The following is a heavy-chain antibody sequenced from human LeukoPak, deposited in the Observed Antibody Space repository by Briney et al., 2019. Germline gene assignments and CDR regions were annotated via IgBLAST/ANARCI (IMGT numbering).Heavy chain of an antibody. V-gene: IGHV1-69*13. CDR1: GGTFSSYA. J-gene: IGHJ6*03. CDR2: IIPIFGTA. Sequence: SVKVSCKASGGTFSSYAISWVRQAPGQGLEWMGGIIPIFGTANYAQKFQGRVTITADESTSTAYMELSSLRSEDTAAYYCARGEGSVKSVDYYYMDVWGKGTTVTVSS. CDR3: ARGEGSVKSVDYYYMDV. D-gene: IGHD4-11*01.